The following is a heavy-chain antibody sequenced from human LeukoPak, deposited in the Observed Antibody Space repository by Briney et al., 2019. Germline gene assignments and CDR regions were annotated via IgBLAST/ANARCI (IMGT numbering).Heavy chain of an antibody. J-gene: IGHJ4*02. CDR1: GGSFNDYY. Sequence: SETLSLTCSLYGGSFNDYYWSWIRQPPGKGLEWIGEINHSGGTNYNPSLWSRLAISIDTSKHQFSLQVTSVTAADTGVYFCARVSEIMISFGGVISHFDNWGQGALVTVSS. V-gene: IGHV4-34*01. CDR2: INHSGGT. CDR3: ARVSEIMISFGGVISHFDN. D-gene: IGHD3-16*02.